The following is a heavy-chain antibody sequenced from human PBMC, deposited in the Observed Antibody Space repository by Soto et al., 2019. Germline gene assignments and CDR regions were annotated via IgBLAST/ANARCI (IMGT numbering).Heavy chain of an antibody. V-gene: IGHV3-23*04. D-gene: IGHD3-22*01. CDR1: GFTFRSYE. J-gene: IGHJ4*02. CDR2: ISGSGSTI. CDR3: AKVFYYYDSSGYYYFDY. Sequence: EVQLVESGGGLVQPGGSLRLSCAASGFTFRSYEMNWVRQAPGKGLEWISSISGSGSTIYYADSVKGRFTISRDNSKNTLYLQMSSLRAEDTAVYYCAKVFYYYDSSGYYYFDYWGQGTLVTVSS.